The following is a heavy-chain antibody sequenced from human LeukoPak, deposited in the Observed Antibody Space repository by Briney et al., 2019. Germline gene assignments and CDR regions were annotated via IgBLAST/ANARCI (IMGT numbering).Heavy chain of an antibody. Sequence: SETLSLTCAVYGGSFSGYYWSWIRQPPGKGLEWIGEINHHGSTNYNPSLKSRVTISVDTAKNQFSLKLSSVTAADTAVYYCAIRLSGRLDYWVQGSLVTVSS. J-gene: IGHJ4*02. CDR1: GGSFSGYY. CDR3: AIRLSGRLDY. CDR2: INHHGST. V-gene: IGHV4-34*01.